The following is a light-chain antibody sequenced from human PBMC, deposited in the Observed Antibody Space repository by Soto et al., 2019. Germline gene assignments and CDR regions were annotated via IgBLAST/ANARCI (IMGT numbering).Light chain of an antibody. CDR2: DVS. CDR3: SSYTSSGTYV. V-gene: IGLV2-14*01. CDR1: SSDVGGYNY. Sequence: QSVLTHPASVSGAPGQSIAISCTGTSSDVGGYNYVSWYQQHPGKAPKLMVYDVSNRLSGVSNRFSGSQSGNTASLTISGLQAEDEADYYCSSYTSSGTYVFGTGTKVTVL. J-gene: IGLJ1*01.